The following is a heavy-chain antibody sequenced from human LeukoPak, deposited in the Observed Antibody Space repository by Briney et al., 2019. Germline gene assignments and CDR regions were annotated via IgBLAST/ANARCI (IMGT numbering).Heavy chain of an antibody. CDR3: ARGGSYYSYYFYGMDV. D-gene: IGHD1-26*01. V-gene: IGHV3-53*01. Sequence: GGCLGLSCAVSGFTVSSNYMSWVRQAPGKGLEWVSVIYSGGSTYYADSVKGRFTISRDNSKNTLYLQMNSLRAEDTAVYYCARGGSYYSYYFYGMDVWGQGTTVTVSS. CDR1: GFTVSSNY. J-gene: IGHJ6*02. CDR2: IYSGGST.